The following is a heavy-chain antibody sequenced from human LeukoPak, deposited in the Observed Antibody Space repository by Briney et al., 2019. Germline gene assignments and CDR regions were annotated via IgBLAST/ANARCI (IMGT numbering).Heavy chain of an antibody. Sequence: ASVKVSCKASGYTFTGYYMHWVRQAPGQGLEWMGWINPNSGNTNYAQKLQGRVTMTTDTSTSTAYMELRSLRSDDTAVYYCARDWDSSGYSWFNPWGQGTLVTVSS. CDR3: ARDWDSSGYSWFNP. J-gene: IGHJ5*02. CDR1: GYTFTGYY. V-gene: IGHV1-18*04. D-gene: IGHD3-22*01. CDR2: INPNSGNT.